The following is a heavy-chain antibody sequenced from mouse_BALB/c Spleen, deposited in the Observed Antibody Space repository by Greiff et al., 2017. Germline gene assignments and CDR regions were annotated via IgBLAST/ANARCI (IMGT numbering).Heavy chain of an antibody. Sequence: VQLKESGGGLVQPGGSRKLSCAASGFTFSSFGMHWVRQAPEKGLEWVAYISSGSSTIYYADTVKGRFTISRDNPKNTLFLQMTSLRSEDTAMYYCARSGYDPWYFDVWGAGTTVTVSS. CDR3: ARSGYDPWYFDV. CDR1: GFTFSSFG. D-gene: IGHD2-2*01. V-gene: IGHV5-17*02. J-gene: IGHJ1*01. CDR2: ISSGSSTI.